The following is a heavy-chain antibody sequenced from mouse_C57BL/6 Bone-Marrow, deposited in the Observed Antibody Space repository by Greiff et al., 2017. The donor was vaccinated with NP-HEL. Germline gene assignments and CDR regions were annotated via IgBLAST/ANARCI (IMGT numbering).Heavy chain of an antibody. Sequence: VQLQQPGTELVKPGASVKLSCKASGYTFTSYWMHWVKQRPGQGLEWIGNINPSNGGTNYNEKFKSKATLTVDKSSSTAYMQLSSLTSEDSAVYYCSRSFYYYGSSHWYFDAWGTGTTLTFSS. CDR1: GYTFTSYW. D-gene: IGHD1-1*01. CDR2: INPSNGGT. CDR3: SRSFYYYGSSHWYFDA. V-gene: IGHV1-53*01. J-gene: IGHJ1*03.